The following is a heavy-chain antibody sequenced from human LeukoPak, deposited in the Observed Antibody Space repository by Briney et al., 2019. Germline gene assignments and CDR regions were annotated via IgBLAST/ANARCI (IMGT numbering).Heavy chain of an antibody. CDR1: GFTFSNAW. J-gene: IGHJ4*02. CDR2: IKSKTDGGTT. V-gene: IGHV3-15*01. CDR3: TTYLFDSSGYILSDY. Sequence: PGGSLRLSCAASGFTFSNAWMSWVRQAPGKGLEWVGRIKSKTDGGTTDYAAPVKGRFTISRDGSKTTLYLQMNSLKTEDTAVYYCTTYLFDSSGYILSDYWGQGTLVTVSS. D-gene: IGHD3-22*01.